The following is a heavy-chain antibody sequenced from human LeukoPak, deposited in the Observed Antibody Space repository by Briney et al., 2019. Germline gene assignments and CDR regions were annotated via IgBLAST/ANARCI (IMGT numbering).Heavy chain of an antibody. D-gene: IGHD6-19*01. Sequence: QSGGSLRLSCAASGFTFRNYWMGWVRQAPGKGLEWVANTKPDGTAEYYADSVRGRFTTSRDNANNFLYLQMNSLRGEDTAVYYCASAVIAVAALDYRGQGTLVTVYS. CDR3: ASAVIAVAALDY. V-gene: IGHV3-7*01. J-gene: IGHJ4*02. CDR1: GFTFRNYW. CDR2: TKPDGTAE.